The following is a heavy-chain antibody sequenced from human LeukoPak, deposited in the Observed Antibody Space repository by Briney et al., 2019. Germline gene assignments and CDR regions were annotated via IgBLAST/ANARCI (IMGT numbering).Heavy chain of an antibody. CDR2: ISGSGGST. CDR3: AKRDDSYYYYYMDV. Sequence: PGGSLRLSCAASGFTFSSYAMSWVRQAPGKGLEWVSAISGSGGSTYYADSVKGRFTISRDNSKNTPYLQMNSLRAEDTAVYYCAKRDDSYYYYYMDVWGKGTTVTVSS. CDR1: GFTFSSYA. J-gene: IGHJ6*03. D-gene: IGHD5-24*01. V-gene: IGHV3-23*01.